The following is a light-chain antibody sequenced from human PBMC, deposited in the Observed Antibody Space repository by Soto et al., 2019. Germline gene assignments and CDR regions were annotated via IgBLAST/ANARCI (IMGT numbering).Light chain of an antibody. V-gene: IGKV1-39*01. CDR3: QESYTSPAVS. J-gene: IGKJ4*01. Sequence: DIQMTQSPSSLSASVGDRVTITCRASQSIDNYLNWYQHKPGEAPKLLIYGTSTLQTGVPLRFSGSGSGTDFTLTISSLQAEDFATYFCQESYTSPAVSLGGGTKVDIK. CDR2: GTS. CDR1: QSIDNY.